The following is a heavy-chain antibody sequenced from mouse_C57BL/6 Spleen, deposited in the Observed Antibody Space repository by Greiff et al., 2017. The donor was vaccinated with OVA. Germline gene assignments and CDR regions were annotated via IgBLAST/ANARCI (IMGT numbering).Heavy chain of an antibody. CDR3: ARHEGDYYGSSYDFAY. D-gene: IGHD1-1*01. J-gene: IGHJ3*01. CDR1: GYTFTEYT. Sequence: QVQLQQSGAELVKPGASVKLSCKASGYTFTEYTIHWVKQRSGQGLEWIGWFYPGSGSIKYNEKFKDKAPLTADKSSSTVYMELSRLTSEDSAVYFCARHEGDYYGSSYDFAYWGQGTLVTVSA. V-gene: IGHV1-62-2*01. CDR2: FYPGSGSI.